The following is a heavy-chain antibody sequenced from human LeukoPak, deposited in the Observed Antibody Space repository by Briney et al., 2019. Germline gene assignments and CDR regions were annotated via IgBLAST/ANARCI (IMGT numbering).Heavy chain of an antibody. J-gene: IGHJ3*02. CDR1: GGSVSSYY. CDR2: TYYSGST. Sequence: SETLSLTCTVSGGSVSSYYWSWIRQPPGKGLEWMGYTYYSGSTHYNPSLTSRVTISVDTSKNQFSLRLSSVTAADTAIYYCARGPFRGTGDGALDIWGQGTMVTVS. CDR3: ARGPFRGTGDGALDI. D-gene: IGHD1-26*01. V-gene: IGHV4-59*02.